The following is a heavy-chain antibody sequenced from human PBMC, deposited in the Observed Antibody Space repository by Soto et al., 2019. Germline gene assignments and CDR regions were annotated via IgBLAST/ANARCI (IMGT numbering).Heavy chain of an antibody. CDR3: ARYNRVGKKAAACWAIDY. CDR2: IWYDGSNK. Sequence: QVQLVESGGGVVQPGRSLRLSCAASGFTFSSYGMHWVRQAPGKGLEWVAVIWYDGSNKYYADSVKGRFTISRDNSKNTLYLQMNSLRAEDTAVYYCARYNRVGKKAAACWAIDYWGQGTLVTVSS. CDR1: GFTFSSYG. D-gene: IGHD6-13*01. J-gene: IGHJ4*02. V-gene: IGHV3-33*01.